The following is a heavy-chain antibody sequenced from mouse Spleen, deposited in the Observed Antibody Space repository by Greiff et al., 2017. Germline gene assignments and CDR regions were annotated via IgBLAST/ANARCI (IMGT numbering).Heavy chain of an antibody. CDR1: GFTFSDYG. D-gene: IGHD1-1*01. CDR3: AREDYYGSPAWFAY. CDR2: ISSGSSTI. J-gene: IGHJ3*01. Sequence: EVKLVESGGGLVKPGGSLKLSCAASGFTFSDYGMHWVRQAPEKGLEWVAYISSGSSTIYYADTVKGRFTISRDNAKNTLFLQMTSLRSEDTAMYYCAREDYYGSPAWFAYWGQGTLVTVSA. V-gene: IGHV5-17*01.